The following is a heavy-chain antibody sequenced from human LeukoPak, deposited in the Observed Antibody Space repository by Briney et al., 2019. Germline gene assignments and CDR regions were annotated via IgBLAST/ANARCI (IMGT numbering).Heavy chain of an antibody. V-gene: IGHV3-49*04. D-gene: IGHD3-10*01. Sequence: GGSLRLSCGASGFTFSNAWMSWVRQAPGKGLEWVGFIRSKAYGGTTEYAASVKGRFTISRDDSKSIAYLQMNSLKTEDTAVYYCTSGYGSGSYHNWFDPWGQGTLVTVSS. CDR1: GFTFSNAW. CDR3: TSGYGSGSYHNWFDP. CDR2: IRSKAYGGTT. J-gene: IGHJ5*02.